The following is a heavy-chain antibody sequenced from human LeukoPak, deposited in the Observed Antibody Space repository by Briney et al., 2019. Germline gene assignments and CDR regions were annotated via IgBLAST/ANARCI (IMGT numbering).Heavy chain of an antibody. CDR2: INPDSAVT. V-gene: IGHV1-2*05. CDR3: ATWLPDAVTYNPGFDY. D-gene: IGHD4-17*01. CDR1: GYTFTGYY. Sequence: GASVTVSCTASGYTFTGYYMHWVRQAPGQGLEWMGRINPDSAVTNYAHNFQGRVTLTRDTSISTAYMELSRLRSDDTVVYYCATWLPDAVTYNPGFDYWGQGTLVTVSS. J-gene: IGHJ4*02.